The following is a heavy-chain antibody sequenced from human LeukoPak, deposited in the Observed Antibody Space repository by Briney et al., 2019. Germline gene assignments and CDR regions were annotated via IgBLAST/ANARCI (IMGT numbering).Heavy chain of an antibody. J-gene: IGHJ6*03. D-gene: IGHD1-14*01. Sequence: ASVTVTCKASGYTFTRYGISWVRQAPAQELEGMGGIRDDNGDTDNAQKLQGRVTITTDTSSTTIYIELRSLRSDDTAVYYCAGVNLYYNYMDIWGKGATVTVSS. CDR3: AGVNLYYNYMDI. V-gene: IGHV1-18*01. CDR2: IRDDNGDT. CDR1: GYTFTRYG.